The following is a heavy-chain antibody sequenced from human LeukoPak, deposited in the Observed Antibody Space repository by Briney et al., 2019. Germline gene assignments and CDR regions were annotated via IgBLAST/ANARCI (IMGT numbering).Heavy chain of an antibody. V-gene: IGHV4-61*02. CDR3: ASYYYDSSGYYFH. J-gene: IGHJ4*02. D-gene: IGHD3-22*01. CDR1: GGSISSGSYY. Sequence: SQTLSLTCTVSGGSISSGSYYWSWIRQPAGKGLEWIGRIYTSGSTNYNPSLKSRVTISVDTSKNQFSLKLSSVTAADTAVYYCASYYYDSSGYYFHWGQGTLVTVSS. CDR2: IYTSGST.